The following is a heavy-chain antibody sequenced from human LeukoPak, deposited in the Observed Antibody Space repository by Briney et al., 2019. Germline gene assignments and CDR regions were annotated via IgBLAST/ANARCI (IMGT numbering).Heavy chain of an antibody. J-gene: IGHJ4*02. CDR3: ASSYGSNKNPFEY. CDR1: GFTFSSYA. Sequence: GGSLRLSCAASGFTFSSYAMHWVRQAPGKGLEYVSAISSSGDSTYSANSVRGRFTISRDNSKNTLYLQMGSLRAEDTAVYYCASSYGSNKNPFEYWGQGTLVTVSS. V-gene: IGHV3-64*01. D-gene: IGHD4-23*01. CDR2: ISSSGDST.